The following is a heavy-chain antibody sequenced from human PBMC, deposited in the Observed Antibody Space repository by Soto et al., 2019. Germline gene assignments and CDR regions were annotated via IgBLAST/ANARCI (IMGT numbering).Heavy chain of an antibody. D-gene: IGHD1-26*01. CDR1: GGTFSSYT. V-gene: IGHV1-69*02. CDR3: ARATPVSYYMDV. Sequence: AASVKVSCKASGGTFSSYTISWVRQAPGQGLEWMGRIIPILGIANYAQKFQGRVTITADKSTSTAYMELSSLRSEDTAVYYCARATPVSYYMDVWGKGTTVTVSS. CDR2: IIPILGIA. J-gene: IGHJ6*03.